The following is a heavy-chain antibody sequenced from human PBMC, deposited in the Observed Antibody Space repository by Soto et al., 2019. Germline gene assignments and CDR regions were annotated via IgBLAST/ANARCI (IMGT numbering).Heavy chain of an antibody. Sequence: ASVKVSCKASGYTFTSYVISWVRQAPGQGLEWMGWISAYNGNTNYAQKLQGRVTMTTDTSTSTAYMELRSLRSDDTAVYYCAGVNSGYDFGAFDIWGQGTMVTVSS. CDR1: GYTFTSYV. CDR3: AGVNSGYDFGAFDI. V-gene: IGHV1-18*04. CDR2: ISAYNGNT. D-gene: IGHD5-12*01. J-gene: IGHJ3*02.